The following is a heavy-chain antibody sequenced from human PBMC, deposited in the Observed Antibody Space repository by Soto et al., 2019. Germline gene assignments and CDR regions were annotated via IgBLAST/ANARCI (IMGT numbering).Heavy chain of an antibody. D-gene: IGHD4-17*01. V-gene: IGHV4-38-2*02. Sequence: SETLSLTCGVSGYSISSGYYWGWIRQPPGNGLEWVGTMHHSGSTYYNSSLKSRVTVSLDTSKNQFSLKLRSVTAADTAVYYCARDADYVNYWGQGTLVTVSS. J-gene: IGHJ4*02. CDR2: MHHSGST. CDR3: ARDADYVNY. CDR1: GYSISSGYY.